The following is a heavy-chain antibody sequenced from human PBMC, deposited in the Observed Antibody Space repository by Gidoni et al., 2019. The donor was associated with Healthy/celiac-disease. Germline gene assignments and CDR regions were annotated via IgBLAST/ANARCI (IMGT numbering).Heavy chain of an antibody. V-gene: IGHV3-23*01. Sequence: SYAMSWVRQAPGKGLEWVSAISGSGGSTYYADSVKGRFTISRDNSKNTLYLQMNSLRAEDTAVYYCAKDQGSGWYYYYYYGMDVWGQGTTVTVSS. J-gene: IGHJ6*02. CDR3: AKDQGSGWYYYYYYGMDV. D-gene: IGHD6-19*01. CDR1: SYA. CDR2: ISGSGGST.